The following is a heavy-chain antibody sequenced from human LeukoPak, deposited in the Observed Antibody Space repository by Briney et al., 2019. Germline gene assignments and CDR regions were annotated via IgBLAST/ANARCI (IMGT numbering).Heavy chain of an antibody. V-gene: IGHV3-53*01. Sequence: PGGSLRLSCAASGFTFSSYSMNWVRQAPGKGLEWVSVIHSDSSTYYADSVKDRFITSRDISENTVFLQMNSLRAEDTAVYFCAREGWEELGHYFDYWGQGTVVTVSS. CDR1: GFTFSSYS. D-gene: IGHD1-26*01. CDR2: IHSDSST. J-gene: IGHJ4*02. CDR3: AREGWEELGHYFDY.